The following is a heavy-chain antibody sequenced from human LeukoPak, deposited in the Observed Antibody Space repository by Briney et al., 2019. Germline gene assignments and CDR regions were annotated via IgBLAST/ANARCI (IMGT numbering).Heavy chain of an antibody. Sequence: GGSLGLSCVTSGFTFSSYAMSWVSQAPGKGLEWVSVISGSGGTTYYADSVKGRFTISRDNSKSTLYLQMNSLRAEDTAVYYCAKDTSGSTSYSYHYGMDVWGQGTTVTVSS. D-gene: IGHD1-26*01. CDR2: ISGSGGTT. V-gene: IGHV3-23*01. CDR3: AKDTSGSTSYSYHYGMDV. J-gene: IGHJ6*02. CDR1: GFTFSSYA.